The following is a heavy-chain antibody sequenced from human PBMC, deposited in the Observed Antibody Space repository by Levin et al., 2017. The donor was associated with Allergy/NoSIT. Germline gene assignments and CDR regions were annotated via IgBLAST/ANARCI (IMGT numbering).Heavy chain of an antibody. CDR2: IYPGDSDT. CDR3: ARGVGGELLLAPFDY. J-gene: IGHJ4*02. CDR1: GYSFTSYW. V-gene: IGHV5-51*01. D-gene: IGHD1-26*01. Sequence: KVSCKGSGYSFTSYWIGWVRQLPGKGLEWMGIIYPGDSDTRYSPSFQGQVTISADKSISTAYLQWSSLKASDTAMYYCARGVGGELLLAPFDYWGQGTLVTVSS.